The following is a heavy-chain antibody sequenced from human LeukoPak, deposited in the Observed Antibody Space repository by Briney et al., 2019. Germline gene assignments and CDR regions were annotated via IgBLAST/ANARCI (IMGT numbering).Heavy chain of an antibody. D-gene: IGHD1-14*01. Sequence: AGGSLRLSCAASGFTFSSYDMHWVRQAPGKGLEWVAIISYDGGNKYYADSVKGRFTISRDNSKNTLFLQMSSLRAEDTAVYFCARSYQRYYFDYWGQGTLVTVSS. V-gene: IGHV3-30*03. CDR3: ARSYQRYYFDY. CDR1: GFTFSSYD. J-gene: IGHJ4*02. CDR2: ISYDGGNK.